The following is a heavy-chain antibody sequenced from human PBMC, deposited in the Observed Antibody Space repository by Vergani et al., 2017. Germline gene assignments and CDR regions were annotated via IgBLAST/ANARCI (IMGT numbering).Heavy chain of an antibody. CDR3: ANGASEYFQH. Sequence: EVQLLESGGGLVQPGGSLRLSCAASGFTFSNAWMSWVRQAPGKGLEWVGRIKSKTDGGTTDYAAPVKGRFTISRDDSKNTLYLQMNSLRAEDTAVYYCANGASEYFQHWGQGTLVTVSS. CDR2: IKSKTDGGTT. V-gene: IGHV3-15*01. D-gene: IGHD2-8*01. J-gene: IGHJ1*01. CDR1: GFTFSNAW.